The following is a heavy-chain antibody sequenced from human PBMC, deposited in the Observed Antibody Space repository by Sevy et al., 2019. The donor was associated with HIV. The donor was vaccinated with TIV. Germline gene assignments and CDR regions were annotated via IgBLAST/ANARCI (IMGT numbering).Heavy chain of an antibody. J-gene: IGHJ4*02. CDR3: ARNSGGPMIVVVSTYFDY. CDR1: GFTFSSYA. V-gene: IGHV3-30-3*01. D-gene: IGHD3-22*01. Sequence: EGSLRLSCAASGFTFSSYAMHWVRQAPGKELEWVAVITYDGSNKYYADSVKGRFTISRDNSKNTLYLQMNSLRAEDTGVYYCARNSGGPMIVVVSTYFDYWGQGTLVTVSS. CDR2: ITYDGSNK.